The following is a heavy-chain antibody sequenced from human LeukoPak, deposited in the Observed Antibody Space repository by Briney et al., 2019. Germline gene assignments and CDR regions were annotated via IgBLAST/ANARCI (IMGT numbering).Heavy chain of an antibody. Sequence: GASVKVSCKVSGYTLTELSMHWVRQAPGKGLEWMGGFDPEDGETIYAQKFQGRVTMTEDTSTDTAYMELSSLRSEDTAVYYCATGDYYYGSGSPPDYWGQGTLVTVSS. CDR3: ATGDYYYGSGSPPDY. V-gene: IGHV1-24*01. D-gene: IGHD3-10*01. CDR1: GYTLTELS. J-gene: IGHJ4*02. CDR2: FDPEDGET.